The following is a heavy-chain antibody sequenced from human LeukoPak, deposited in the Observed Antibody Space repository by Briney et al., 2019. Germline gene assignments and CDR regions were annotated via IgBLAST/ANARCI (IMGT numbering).Heavy chain of an antibody. CDR2: ISSDGNTQ. CDR3: ARRRIVGSIDDAFDI. Sequence: PGGSLRLSCAASGFTFSSYAMHWVRQAPGKGLEWAAVISSDGNTQNYADSVEGRFTISRDNSNNTLYLQMNSLRADDTAIYYCARRRIVGSIDDAFDIWGQGTMVTLSS. D-gene: IGHD1-26*01. J-gene: IGHJ3*02. V-gene: IGHV3-30-3*01. CDR1: GFTFSSYA.